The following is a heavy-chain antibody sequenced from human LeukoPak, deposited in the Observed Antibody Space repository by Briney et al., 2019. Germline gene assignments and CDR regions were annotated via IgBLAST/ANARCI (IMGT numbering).Heavy chain of an antibody. Sequence: GGSLRLSCAASGFTFSTYAMTWVRQAPGKGLEWVGRIKSKTDGGTTDYAAPVKGRFTISRDDSKNTLYLQMNSLKTEDTAVYYCTTDRDIVVVPAAMGYHYYYMDVWGKGTTVTISS. J-gene: IGHJ6*03. V-gene: IGHV3-15*01. CDR3: TTDRDIVVVPAAMGYHYYYMDV. D-gene: IGHD2-2*01. CDR2: IKSKTDGGTT. CDR1: GFTFSTYA.